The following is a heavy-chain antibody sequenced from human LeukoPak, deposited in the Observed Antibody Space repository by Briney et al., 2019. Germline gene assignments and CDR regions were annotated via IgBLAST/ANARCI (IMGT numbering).Heavy chain of an antibody. CDR1: GGSISSYY. V-gene: IGHV4-59*08. CDR2: LHHSGST. CDR3: AMTTGVTLPTL. D-gene: IGHD4-23*01. J-gene: IGHJ4*02. Sequence: SETLSLTCTVSGGSISSYYWSWIRQPPGRGLGWIGYLHHSGSTSYNPSLKGRVTISLDTSKNQSSLRLSSVTAADTAVYYCAMTTGVTLPTLWGQGTVVTVSS.